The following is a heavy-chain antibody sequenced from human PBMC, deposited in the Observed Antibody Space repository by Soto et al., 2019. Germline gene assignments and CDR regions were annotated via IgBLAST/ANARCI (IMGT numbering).Heavy chain of an antibody. CDR2: IITMLGMS. Sequence: QVQLVQSGAEVKKPRSPVRVSCTASGDTFNFYTISWVRQVPGQGPEWMGRIITMLGMSNYAQKFQGRVTIMADKSTSTVYMNLSGLTSEDTAVYYCATNYGSGSTHFDYWGQGTLVTVSS. D-gene: IGHD3-10*01. CDR1: GDTFNFYT. CDR3: ATNYGSGSTHFDY. V-gene: IGHV1-69*02. J-gene: IGHJ4*02.